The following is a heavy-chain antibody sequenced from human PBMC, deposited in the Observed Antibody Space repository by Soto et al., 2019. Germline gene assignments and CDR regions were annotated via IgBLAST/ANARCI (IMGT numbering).Heavy chain of an antibody. CDR2: IYYSGST. Sequence: SETLSLTCTVSGGSISSSSYYWGWIRQPPGKGLEWIGSIYYSGSTYYNPSLKSRVTISVDTSKNQFSLKLSSVTAADTAVYYCARHLTYYDILTGYYDYWGQGTLVT. CDR1: GGSISSSSYY. D-gene: IGHD3-9*01. J-gene: IGHJ4*02. CDR3: ARHLTYYDILTGYYDY. V-gene: IGHV4-39*01.